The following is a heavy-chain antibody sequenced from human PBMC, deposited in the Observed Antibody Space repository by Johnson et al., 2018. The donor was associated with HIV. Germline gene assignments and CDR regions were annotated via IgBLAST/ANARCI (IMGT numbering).Heavy chain of an antibody. CDR3: ALVLGALPGAFDI. CDR2: ISYDGSNK. Sequence: QVQLVESGGGVVQPGRSLRLSCAASGFTFSSYAMHWVRQAPGKGLEWVAVISYDGSNKYYPDSVKGRFTISRDNSKNTLYIQMNSLRAEDTAVYYCALVLGALPGAFDIWGQGTLVTVSS. J-gene: IGHJ3*02. CDR1: GFTFSSYA. D-gene: IGHD3-16*01. V-gene: IGHV3-30*14.